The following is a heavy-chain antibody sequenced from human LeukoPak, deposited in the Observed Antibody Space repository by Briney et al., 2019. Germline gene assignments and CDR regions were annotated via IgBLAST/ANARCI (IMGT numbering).Heavy chain of an antibody. CDR2: KRYDGSNK. CDR3: AKDGGSHGPNYYYYYYMDV. D-gene: IGHD1-26*01. V-gene: IGHV3-30*02. CDR1: GFTFSSYG. J-gene: IGHJ6*03. Sequence: GGSLRLSCAASGFTFSSYGMHWVRQAPGKGLEWVAFKRYDGSNKYYVDSVKGRFTISRDNSKNTLYLQMNSLRAEDTAVYYCAKDGGSHGPNYYYYYYMDVWGKGTTVTVSS.